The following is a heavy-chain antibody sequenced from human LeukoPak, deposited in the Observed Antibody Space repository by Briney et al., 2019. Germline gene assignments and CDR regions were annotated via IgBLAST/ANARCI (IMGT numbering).Heavy chain of an antibody. CDR3: ARDRESRPWAAFDI. Sequence: GGSLRLSCAASGFTFSSYGMHWVRQAPGKGLEGGAVIWYDGSNKYYADSVKGRFTISRDNSKNTLSLQMNSLRAEDTAVYYCARDRESRPWAAFDIWGQGTMVTVSS. CDR1: GFTFSSYG. J-gene: IGHJ3*02. V-gene: IGHV3-33*01. CDR2: IWYDGSNK.